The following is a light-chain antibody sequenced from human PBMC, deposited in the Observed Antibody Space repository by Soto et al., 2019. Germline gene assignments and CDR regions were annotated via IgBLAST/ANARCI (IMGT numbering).Light chain of an antibody. CDR2: EVT. J-gene: IGLJ1*01. CDR3: SSYAGSDNPYA. CDR1: SGDVGGYDY. V-gene: IGLV2-8*01. Sequence: LTQPPSASGSPGQSVTISCTGTSGDVGGYDYVSWYQQHPGKAPKLMIYEVTKRPLGVPDRFSGSKSGNTASLTVSGLQAEDEADYYCSSYAGSDNPYAFGTGTKVTVL.